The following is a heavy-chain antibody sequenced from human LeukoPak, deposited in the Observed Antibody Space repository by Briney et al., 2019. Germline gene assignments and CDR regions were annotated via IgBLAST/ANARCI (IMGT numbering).Heavy chain of an antibody. Sequence: PGGSLRLSCAASGFTFSSYRMSWVRQAPGKGLEWVANIKQDGSEKYYVDSVKGRFTISRDNAKNSLYLQMNSLRAEDTAVYYCARDTIYVWGSYSNWFDPRGQGTLVTVSS. CDR2: IKQDGSEK. CDR1: GFTFSSYR. CDR3: ARDTIYVWGSYSNWFDP. V-gene: IGHV3-7*01. J-gene: IGHJ5*02. D-gene: IGHD3-16*01.